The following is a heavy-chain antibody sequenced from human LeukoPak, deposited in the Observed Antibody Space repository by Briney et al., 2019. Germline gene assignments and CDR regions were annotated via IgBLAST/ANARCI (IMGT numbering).Heavy chain of an antibody. CDR2: IYSGGST. D-gene: IGHD4-23*01. CDR3: ARDNYGGSPIGYFDY. CDR1: GFTGSSNY. J-gene: IGHJ4*02. Sequence: PGGSLRLSCAASGFTGSSNYMSWVRQAPGKGLERGSVIYSGGSTYYADSVKGRFTISRANSKTTLYLQMNSLRAEDTAVYYCARDNYGGSPIGYFDYWGQGTLVTVSS. V-gene: IGHV3-66*01.